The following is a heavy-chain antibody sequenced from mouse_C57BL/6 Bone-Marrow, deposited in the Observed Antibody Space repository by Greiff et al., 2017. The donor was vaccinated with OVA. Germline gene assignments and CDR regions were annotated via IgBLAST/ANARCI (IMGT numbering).Heavy chain of an antibody. CDR1: GYTFTSYW. Sequence: QVQLQQPGAELVKPGASVKLSCMASGYTFTSYWMQWVKQRPGQGLEWIGEIDPSDSYTNYNQKFKGKATLTVDTSSSTAYMQLSSLTSEDSAVYYCARAPWYFDVWGTGTTVTVSS. CDR2: IDPSDSYT. CDR3: ARAPWYFDV. V-gene: IGHV1-50*01. J-gene: IGHJ1*03.